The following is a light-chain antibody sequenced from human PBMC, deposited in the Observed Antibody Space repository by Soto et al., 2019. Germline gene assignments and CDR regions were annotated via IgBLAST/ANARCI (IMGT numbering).Light chain of an antibody. V-gene: IGLV2-14*01. J-gene: IGLJ2*01. CDR3: SSYSRTTTRVL. CDR1: STDIGGYTY. Sequence: QSALTQPASVSGSPGQSITISCTGTSTDIGGYTYVSWYQQYPGKVPKLMIYEVDNRPSGVSNRFSGSKSGSTASLTISGLQAEDEADYFCSSYSRTTTRVLFGGGTKLTVL. CDR2: EVD.